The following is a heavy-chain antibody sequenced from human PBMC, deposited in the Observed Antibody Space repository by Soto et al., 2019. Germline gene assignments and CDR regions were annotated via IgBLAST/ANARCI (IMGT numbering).Heavy chain of an antibody. V-gene: IGHV4-4*02. Sequence: QVQLQESGPGLVKPSGTLSLTCAVSGGSISSSNWWRWVRQPPGKGLEWIGEIYQSGSTNYNPTLESRVTISVDKSKNQFSLKLSSVTAADTAVYYCARRFWAPTGYFDYWGQGTLVTVSS. CDR3: ARRFWAPTGYFDY. D-gene: IGHD3-16*01. J-gene: IGHJ4*02. CDR2: IYQSGST. CDR1: GGSISSSNW.